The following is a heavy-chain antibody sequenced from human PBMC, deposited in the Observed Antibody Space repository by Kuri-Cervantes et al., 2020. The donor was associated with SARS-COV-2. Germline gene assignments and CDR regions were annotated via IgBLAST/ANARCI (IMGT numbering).Heavy chain of an antibody. D-gene: IGHD3-3*01. J-gene: IGHJ3*02. CDR2: FDREDGKR. CDR3: ATGISLRFLEWLAAFDI. CDR1: GYTLPELS. V-gene: IGHV1-24*01. Sequence: ASVKVSCKVSGYTLPELSMHWVRQAPGKGLEWMGGFDREDGKRVYAQKFQGRVTMTEDTSTHTAYMELSSLRSEDTAVYYCATGISLRFLEWLAAFDIWGQRTMVTVSS.